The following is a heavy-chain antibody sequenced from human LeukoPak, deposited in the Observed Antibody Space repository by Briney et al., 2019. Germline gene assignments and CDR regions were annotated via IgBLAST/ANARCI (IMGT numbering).Heavy chain of an antibody. J-gene: IGHJ4*02. CDR2: INHSGST. CDR1: GGSFSGYY. Sequence: PSETLSLTCAVYGGSFSGYYWSWIRQPPGKGLEWIGEINHSGSTNYNPSLKSRVTISVDTSKNQFSLKLSSVTAADTAVYYCARVYYYDSSGYFAFDYWGQGTLVTVSS. V-gene: IGHV4-34*01. D-gene: IGHD3-22*01. CDR3: ARVYYYDSSGYFAFDY.